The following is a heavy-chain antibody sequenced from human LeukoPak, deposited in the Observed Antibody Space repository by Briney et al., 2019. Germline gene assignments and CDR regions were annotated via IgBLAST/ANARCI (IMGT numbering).Heavy chain of an antibody. CDR3: ARKSIVTAGRKPYDV. V-gene: IGHV4-34*01. D-gene: IGHD6-13*01. CDR2: IDHSGRT. Sequence: PSETLSLTCAVYGGSFSGYYWSWIRQPPGKGLEWIGEIDHSGRTNSNASLKGRVTISVDMPKNQFSLRLSSVTAADTAVYYCARKSIVTAGRKPYDVWDQGTLVTVSP. J-gene: IGHJ4*02. CDR1: GGSFSGYY.